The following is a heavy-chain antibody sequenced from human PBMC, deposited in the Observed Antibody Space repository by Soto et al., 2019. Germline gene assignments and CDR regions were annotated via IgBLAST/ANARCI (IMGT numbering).Heavy chain of an antibody. Sequence: QVQLVQSGAEVKKPGSSVKVSCKASGGTFSSYTISWVRQAPGQGLEWMGRIIPILGIANYAQKLQGRVTITADKSTSTAYMELSSLRSEDTAVYYCAREYDYGGNSRWGQGTLVTVSS. V-gene: IGHV1-69*08. D-gene: IGHD4-17*01. CDR1: GGTFSSYT. J-gene: IGHJ4*02. CDR3: AREYDYGGNSR. CDR2: IIPILGIA.